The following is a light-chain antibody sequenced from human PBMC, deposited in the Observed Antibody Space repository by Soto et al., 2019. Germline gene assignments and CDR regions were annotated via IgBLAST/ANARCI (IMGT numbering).Light chain of an antibody. CDR3: CSFAASYTLV. CDR2: DVT. V-gene: IGLV2-11*01. CDR1: SSDVGRYNH. J-gene: IGLJ3*02. Sequence: QSALTQPRSVSGSPGQSVTISCTGTSSDVGRYNHVSWYQHHPGKAPKLRIYDVTNRPSGVPDRFSGSKSGNTASLTISGLQAEDEADYYCCSFAASYTLVFGGGTKVTVL.